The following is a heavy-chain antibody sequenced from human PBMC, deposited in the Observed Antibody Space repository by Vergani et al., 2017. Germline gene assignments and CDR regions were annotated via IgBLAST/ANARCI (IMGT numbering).Heavy chain of an antibody. CDR2: IYYSGST. V-gene: IGHV4-39*07. D-gene: IGHD6-19*01. J-gene: IGHJ4*02. Sequence: QLQLQESGPGLVKPSETLSLTCTVSGGSISSSSYYWGWIRQPPGKGLEWIGSIYYSGSTYYNPSLKSRVTISVDTSKNQFSLKLSSVTAADTAVYYCARTGREQWLGYAFGYWGQGTLVTVSS. CDR1: GGSISSSSYY. CDR3: ARTGREQWLGYAFGY.